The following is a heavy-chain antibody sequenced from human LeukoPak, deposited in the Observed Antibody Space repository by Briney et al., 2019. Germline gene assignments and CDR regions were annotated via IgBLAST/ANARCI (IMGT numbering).Heavy chain of an antibody. Sequence: GGSLRLSCAASGFTFSSYAMSWVRQAPGKGLECVSAISGSGGSTYYADSVKGRFTISRDNSKNTLYLQMNSLRAEDTAVYYCAKGGDIVVVVAPYFDYWGQGTLVTVSS. V-gene: IGHV3-23*01. CDR3: AKGGDIVVVVAPYFDY. CDR1: GFTFSSYA. J-gene: IGHJ4*02. CDR2: ISGSGGST. D-gene: IGHD2-15*01.